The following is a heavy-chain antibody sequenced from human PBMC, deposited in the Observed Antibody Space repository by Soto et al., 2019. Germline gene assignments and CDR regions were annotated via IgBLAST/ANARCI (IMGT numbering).Heavy chain of an antibody. CDR2: ITRIDGGT. V-gene: IGHV1-69*01. Sequence: LVQSGAEVKKPGSSVKVSCKASGGSFSRHGISWVRQAPGQGLEWMGGITRIDGGTRYAQKFQGRVTISADESTTTAAESKPTAEMELNSLSSHDTAVYYCARDPALSIVGPTYGMDVWGQGTTVTVSS. J-gene: IGHJ6*02. CDR1: GGSFSRHG. CDR3: ARDPALSIVGPTYGMDV. D-gene: IGHD1-26*01.